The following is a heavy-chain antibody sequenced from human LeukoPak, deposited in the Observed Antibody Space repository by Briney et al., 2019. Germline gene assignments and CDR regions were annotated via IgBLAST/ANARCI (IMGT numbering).Heavy chain of an antibody. D-gene: IGHD6-19*01. V-gene: IGHV4-34*01. CDR2: INHSGIT. CDR1: GGSFRGYY. J-gene: IGHJ4*02. Sequence: SDTLSLTCAVYGGSFRGYYWSWIRQPPGKGLEWIGEINHSGITNYNPSLKSRVTISVDTSKNQFSLKLSSVTAADTAVYYCARGGVAVAGIDYWGQGTLVTVSS. CDR3: ARGGVAVAGIDY.